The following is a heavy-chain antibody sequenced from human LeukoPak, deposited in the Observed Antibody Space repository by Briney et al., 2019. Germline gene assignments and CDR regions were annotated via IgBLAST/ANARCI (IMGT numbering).Heavy chain of an antibody. V-gene: IGHV3-30*01. D-gene: IGHD3-22*01. CDR2: ISYDGSNK. J-gene: IGHJ4*02. Sequence: GGSLRLSCAASGFTFSSYAMHWVRQAPGKGLEWVAVISYDGSNKYYADSVKGRFTISRDNSKNTLYLQMNSLRAEDTAVYYCARGSRGMIVVVPFDYWGQGTLVTVSS. CDR3: ARGSRGMIVVVPFDY. CDR1: GFTFSSYA.